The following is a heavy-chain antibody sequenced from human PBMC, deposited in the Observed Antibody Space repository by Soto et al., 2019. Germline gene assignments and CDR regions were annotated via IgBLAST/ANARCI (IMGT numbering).Heavy chain of an antibody. CDR1: GFTFSSYA. J-gene: IGHJ4*02. CDR2: ISGSGGST. D-gene: IGHD3-22*01. V-gene: IGHV3-23*01. CDR3: AKGYYYDSSGDYYVLDY. Sequence: GGSLRLSCAASGFTFSSYAMSWVRQAPGKGLEWVSAISGSGGSTYYADSVKGRFTISRDNSKNTLYLQMNSLRAEDTAVYYCAKGYYYDSSGDYYVLDYWGQGTLVTVSS.